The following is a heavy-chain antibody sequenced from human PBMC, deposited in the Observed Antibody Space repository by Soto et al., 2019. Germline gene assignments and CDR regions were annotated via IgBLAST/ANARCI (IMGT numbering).Heavy chain of an antibody. CDR1: GYIFTSYW. D-gene: IGHD5-12*01. V-gene: IGHV1-46*01. J-gene: IGHJ4*02. CDR2: IKPSGGST. Sequence: QVQLVQSGAEVKRPGDSVTVSCKTSGYIFTSYWIHWVRQAPGQGLEWMGLIKPSGGSTTYAQKFPGRVTMTRDTPTSTVYMELRSLKSEDTAVYYCARVEGYSDDERDWGQGTLVTVSS. CDR3: ARVEGYSDDERD.